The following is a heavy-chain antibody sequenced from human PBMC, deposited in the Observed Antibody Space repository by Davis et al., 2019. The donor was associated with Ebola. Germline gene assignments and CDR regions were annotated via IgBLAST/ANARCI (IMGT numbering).Heavy chain of an antibody. V-gene: IGHV3-48*02. CDR2: ISSSSGTI. Sequence: PGGSLRLSCAASGFTFSTYSMNWVRQAPGKGLEWVSYISSSSGTIYYADSVKGRFTISRDNAKNSLYQQMNSLRDEDTAVYYCSRGGSSTWTTFEYWGQGTLITVSS. D-gene: IGHD1-26*01. CDR1: GFTFSTYS. J-gene: IGHJ4*02. CDR3: SRGGSSTWTTFEY.